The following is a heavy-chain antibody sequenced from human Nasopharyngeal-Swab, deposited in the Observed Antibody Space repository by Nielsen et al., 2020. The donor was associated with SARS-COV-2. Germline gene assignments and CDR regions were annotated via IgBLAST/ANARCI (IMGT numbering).Heavy chain of an antibody. J-gene: IGHJ6*02. V-gene: IGHV3-23*01. CDR1: GFTFRSYA. Sequence: ESLKISCAASGFTFRSYALILVRQAPGKGLEWVSVISGSDHTTYYADSVKGRFTISRDNSKNTVNLQMNSLRVEDTAIYYCAKDRDSGDDSDDYYHYYGMDVWGQGTTVNAFS. D-gene: IGHD5-12*01. CDR2: ISGSDHTT. CDR3: AKDRDSGDDSDDYYHYYGMDV.